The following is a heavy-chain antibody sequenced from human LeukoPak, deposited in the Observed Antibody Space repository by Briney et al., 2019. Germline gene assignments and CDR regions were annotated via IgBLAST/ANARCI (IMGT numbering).Heavy chain of an antibody. Sequence: SVKVSCKASGGTFSTYAISWVRQAPGQGLEWMGGIIPIFGTANYAQKFQGRVTITTDESTRTAYMDLNSLRSEDTAVYCCALTDNCSSTSCSLAYWGQGTLVTVSS. J-gene: IGHJ4*02. CDR1: GGTFSTYA. CDR2: IIPIFGTA. V-gene: IGHV1-69*05. D-gene: IGHD2-2*01. CDR3: ALTDNCSSTSCSLAY.